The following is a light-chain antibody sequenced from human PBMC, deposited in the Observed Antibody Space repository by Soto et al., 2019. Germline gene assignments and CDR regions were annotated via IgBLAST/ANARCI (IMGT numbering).Light chain of an antibody. V-gene: IGLV2-14*01. CDR3: SSYTSSSTLSV. CDR1: SSDVGGYNY. J-gene: IGLJ1*01. Sequence: QSALTQPASVSGSPGQSITISCTGTSSDVGGYNYVSWYQQHPGKAPKLMIYDVSNRPSGVSNRFSGSKSGNTASLTISGLQAEDEADYYCSSYTSSSTLSVFGTGTNLTVL. CDR2: DVS.